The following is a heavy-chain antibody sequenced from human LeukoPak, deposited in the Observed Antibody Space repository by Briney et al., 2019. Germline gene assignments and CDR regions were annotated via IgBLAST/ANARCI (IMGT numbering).Heavy chain of an antibody. CDR1: GYTFTGYY. J-gene: IGHJ4*02. CDR2: INPNSGGT. Sequence: ASVKVFCKASGYTFTGYYMHWVRQAPGQGLEWMGRINPNSGGTNYAQKFQGRVTMTRDTSISTAYMELSRLRSDDTAVYYCAANNWNYPGYWGQGTLVTVSS. V-gene: IGHV1-2*06. CDR3: AANNWNYPGY. D-gene: IGHD1-7*01.